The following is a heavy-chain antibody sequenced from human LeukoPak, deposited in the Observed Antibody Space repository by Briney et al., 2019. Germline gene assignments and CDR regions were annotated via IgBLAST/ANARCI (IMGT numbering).Heavy chain of an antibody. CDR3: ARSDCSSTSCYVSYYYGMDV. J-gene: IGHJ6*02. CDR1: GYTFTSYG. Sequence: GASVTVSCKASGYTFTSYGISWVRQAPGQGLEWMGWISAYNGNTNYAQKLQGRVTMTTDTSTSTAYMELRSLRSDDTAVYYCARSDCSSTSCYVSYYYGMDVWGQGTTVTVSS. V-gene: IGHV1-18*01. D-gene: IGHD2-2*01. CDR2: ISAYNGNT.